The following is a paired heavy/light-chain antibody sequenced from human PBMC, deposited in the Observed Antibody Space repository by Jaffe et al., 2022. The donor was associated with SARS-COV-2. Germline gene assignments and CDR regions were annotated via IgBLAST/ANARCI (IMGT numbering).Light chain of an antibody. Sequence: QSVLTQPPSASGTPGQRVIISCSGSGSNIGSYAVHWYQQLPGTAPKLLIYNNYQRPSGVPDRFSGSKSGTSASLAISGLQSEDEADYYCAVWDYSLNGVFGGGTKLSVL. CDR3: AVWDYSLNGV. CDR2: NNY. CDR1: GSNIGSYA. V-gene: IGLV1-44*01. J-gene: IGLJ3*02.
Heavy chain of an antibody. CDR1: GFSFSTFA. CDR2: ISFDGHSQ. Sequence: QVHLVESGGGVVQPGRSLRLSCAASGFSFSTFALHWVRQAPGKGLEWVAVISFDGHSQYYADSVKGRFTISRDNFKNMMYLQMDSLRDEDTGVYYCARDVKVDRADHADYWGLGTLVTVSS. CDR3: ARDVKVDRADHADY. D-gene: IGHD5-12*01. V-gene: IGHV3-30*04. J-gene: IGHJ4*02.